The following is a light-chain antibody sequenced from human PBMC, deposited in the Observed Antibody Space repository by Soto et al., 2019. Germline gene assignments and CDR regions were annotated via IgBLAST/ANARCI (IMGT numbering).Light chain of an antibody. J-gene: IGKJ1*01. V-gene: IGKV4-1*01. CDR2: WAS. CDR1: QSVLYSSNNKNY. Sequence: DIVMTQSPDSLAVSLGERATMNCKSSQSVLYSSNNKNYLAWYQQKPGQPPKLLIYWASTRESGVPDRFSGSGSGTDFTLTISSLQAEDVAVYYGQQYYSTPWTFGQGTKVEIK. CDR3: QQYYSTPWT.